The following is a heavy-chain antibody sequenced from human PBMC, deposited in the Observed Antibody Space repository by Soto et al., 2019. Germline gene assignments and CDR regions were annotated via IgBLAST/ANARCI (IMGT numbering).Heavy chain of an antibody. CDR2: LNKNGGSS. D-gene: IGHD2-2*01. CDR1: GFTFSIYV. CDR3: AKVPDLDNCSRPSCLYFGDL. J-gene: IGHJ5*02. Sequence: EVQLLESGGGLVQPGGSLRLSCAASGFTFSIYVMSWVRQAPGKGLEWVSSLNKNGGSSFYADSVKGRFTSSRDNSKNTLYLQMNSLRVEDTAVDSCAKVPDLDNCSRPSCLYFGDLWCKGTLVTVSS. V-gene: IGHV3-23*01.